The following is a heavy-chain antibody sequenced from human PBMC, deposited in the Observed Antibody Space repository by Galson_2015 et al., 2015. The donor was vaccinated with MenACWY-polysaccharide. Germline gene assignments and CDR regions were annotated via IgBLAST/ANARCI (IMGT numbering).Heavy chain of an antibody. CDR1: GDSVSSKSTA. CDR2: TYYRSKWYN. J-gene: IGHJ5*02. D-gene: IGHD6-19*01. Sequence: CAISGDSVSSKSTAWNWIRQSPSRGLEWLGRTYYRSKWYNDYAVSVKSRITINPDTSKNQFSLQLNSVTPDDTAIYYCTRLVAVAGQNYFDPWGQGTLVIVSS. CDR3: TRLVAVAGQNYFDP. V-gene: IGHV6-1*01.